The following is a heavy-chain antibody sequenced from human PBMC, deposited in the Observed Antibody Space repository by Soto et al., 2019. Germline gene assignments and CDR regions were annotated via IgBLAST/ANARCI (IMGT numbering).Heavy chain of an antibody. D-gene: IGHD1-26*01. Sequence: SSVKVSCKASGGSFSSNAISWVRQAPGQGLEWMGGIIPTLGSANYAQKFQDRLTITADGSTTTTYMELNSLRSEDAAVYYCASRERVDAFDIWGQGTLVTISS. CDR3: ASRERVDAFDI. V-gene: IGHV1-69*13. J-gene: IGHJ3*02. CDR2: IIPTLGSA. CDR1: GGSFSSNA.